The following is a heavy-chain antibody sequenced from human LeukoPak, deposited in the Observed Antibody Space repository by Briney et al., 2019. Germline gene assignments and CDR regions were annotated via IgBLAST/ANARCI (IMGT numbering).Heavy chain of an antibody. CDR1: GFTFSSYA. V-gene: IGHV3-64*01. Sequence: GGSLRLSCAASGFTFSSYAMHWVRQAPGKGLEYVSAISSNGGSTYYANSVKGRFTISRDNSKNTLYLQMGSLRAEDMAVYYCARRRSGAAAGIMHIGDAFDIWGQGTMVTVSS. D-gene: IGHD6-13*01. CDR3: ARRRSGAAAGIMHIGDAFDI. J-gene: IGHJ3*02. CDR2: ISSNGGST.